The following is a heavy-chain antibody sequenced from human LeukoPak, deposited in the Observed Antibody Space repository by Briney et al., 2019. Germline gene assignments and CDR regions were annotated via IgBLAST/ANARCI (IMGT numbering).Heavy chain of an antibody. D-gene: IGHD2-15*01. Sequence: ASVKVSCKASGYTFTNNGISWVRQAPGQGLEWMGWISTYNDNTNYAQKFQGRVTMTTDTSTSTAYMELRSLRSDDTAVYYCARDDDMVAHGGAFDYWGQGTLVTVSS. J-gene: IGHJ4*02. CDR2: ISTYNDNT. CDR1: GYTFTNNG. CDR3: ARDDDMVAHGGAFDY. V-gene: IGHV1-18*01.